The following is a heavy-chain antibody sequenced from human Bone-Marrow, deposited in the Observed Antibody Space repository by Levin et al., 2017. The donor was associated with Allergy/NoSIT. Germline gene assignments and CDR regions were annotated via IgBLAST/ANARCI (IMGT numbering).Heavy chain of an antibody. D-gene: IGHD7-27*01. J-gene: IGHJ4*02. CDR1: GYTFTDYY. V-gene: IGHV1-2*02. Sequence: AASVKVSCKASGYTFTDYYIHWVRQAPGQGLEWMGWINSNSGGTKYAQRFQGRVSMTRDTSITTAYMELSSLTSDDTAMYFCARDHWGQNYWGQGTLVTVSS. CDR2: INSNSGGT. CDR3: ARDHWGQNY.